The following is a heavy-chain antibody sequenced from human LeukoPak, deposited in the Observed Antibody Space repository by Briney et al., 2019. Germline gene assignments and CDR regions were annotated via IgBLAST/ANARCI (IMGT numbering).Heavy chain of an antibody. D-gene: IGHD1-26*01. Sequence: SETLSLTCTVSGGSISSYYWTWIRQPPGKGLEWIGDIYITGSTNYNPYLKRRVTISVDTSKNQFSLSLSSVTAADTAVYYCARVRIGETSYDASDVWGLGTMVTVSS. CDR2: IYITGST. CDR3: ARVRIGETSYDASDV. J-gene: IGHJ3*01. V-gene: IGHV4-59*13. CDR1: GGSISSYY.